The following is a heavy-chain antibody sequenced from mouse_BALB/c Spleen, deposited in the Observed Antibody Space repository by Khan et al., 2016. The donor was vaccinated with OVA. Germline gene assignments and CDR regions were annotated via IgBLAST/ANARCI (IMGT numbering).Heavy chain of an antibody. CDR3: ARNSYMYDFTY. Sequence: QVQLKESGPGLVRPSQTLSITCTVSGFSLITYGVHWIRQSPGKGLEWLGVIRSGGNTVYNAAFISRLSITKDNSKSQVFFKMNSLQADDTAMYYCARNSYMYDFTYWGQGTLVTVSA. V-gene: IGHV2-2*01. CDR2: IRSGGNT. D-gene: IGHD2-14*01. CDR1: GFSLITYG. J-gene: IGHJ3*01.